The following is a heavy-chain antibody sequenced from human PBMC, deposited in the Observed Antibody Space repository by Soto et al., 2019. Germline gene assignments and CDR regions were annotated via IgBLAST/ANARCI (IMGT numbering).Heavy chain of an antibody. D-gene: IGHD2-8*01. CDR1: GYSFTDYH. CDR2: INPKSGGT. V-gene: IGHV1-2*04. Sequence: ASVKVSCKASGYSFTDYHIHWVRQAPGQGLEWLGRINPKSGGTSTAQKFQGWVTMTTDTSISTASMELTRLTSDDTAIDYCAIGDSRACSSGVCSFFYNQDVEVWGEGTTVTVCS. CDR3: AIGDSRACSSGVCSFFYNQDVEV. J-gene: IGHJ6*04.